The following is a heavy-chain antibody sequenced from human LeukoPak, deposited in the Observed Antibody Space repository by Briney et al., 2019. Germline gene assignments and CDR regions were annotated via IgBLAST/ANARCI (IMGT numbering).Heavy chain of an antibody. V-gene: IGHV3-7*01. J-gene: IGHJ4*02. CDR3: ARDRGSYDFWSGSFFDW. D-gene: IGHD3-3*01. CDR1: GFTFSSYW. CDR2: IKQDGSGK. Sequence: GGSLRLSCAASGFTFSSYWMSWVRQAPGKGLEWVANIKQDGSGKYYVDSVKGRFTISRDNAKNSLYLQMNSLRAEDTAVYYCARDRGSYDFWSGSFFDWWGQGTLVTVSS.